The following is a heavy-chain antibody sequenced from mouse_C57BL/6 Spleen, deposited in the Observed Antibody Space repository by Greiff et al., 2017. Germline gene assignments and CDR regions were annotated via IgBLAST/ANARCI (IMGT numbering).Heavy chain of an antibody. CDR1: GYTFTSYW. J-gene: IGHJ2*01. CDR3: ARTFITTVVAEDY. V-gene: IGHV1-69*01. Sequence: VKLQQPGAELVMPGASVKLSCKASGYTFTSYWMHWVKQRPGQGLEWIGEIDPSDSYTNYNQKFKGKSTLTVDKSSSTAYMQLSSLTSEDSAVYYCARTFITTVVAEDYWGQGTTLTVSS. D-gene: IGHD1-1*01. CDR2: IDPSDSYT.